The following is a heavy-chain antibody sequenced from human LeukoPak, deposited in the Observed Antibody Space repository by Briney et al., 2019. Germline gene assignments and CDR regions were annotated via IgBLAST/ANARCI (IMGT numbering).Heavy chain of an antibody. D-gene: IGHD3-16*01. Sequence: GGSLRLSCAASGFTFSSYWMHWVRQAPGKGLVWVSRVNTDGSTPTYADSVKGRSTISRDNAKNTLYLPMNSLRAEDTAVYSCARDRGSYSDYWGQGTLVTVSS. CDR1: GFTFSSYW. V-gene: IGHV3-74*01. CDR3: ARDRGSYSDY. J-gene: IGHJ4*02. CDR2: VNTDGSTP.